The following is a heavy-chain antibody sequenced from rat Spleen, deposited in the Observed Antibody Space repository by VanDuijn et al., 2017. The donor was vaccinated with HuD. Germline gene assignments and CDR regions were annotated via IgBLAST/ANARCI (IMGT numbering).Heavy chain of an antibody. J-gene: IGHJ2*01. CDR3: TRQTGSLFDY. D-gene: IGHD5-1*01. V-gene: IGHV5-25*01. Sequence: EVQLVKSGGGLVQPGRSMKLSCAASGLSFSNYDMAWVRQAPTKGLEWVASISYDGTATYYPDSVKGRFTVSRDNAKSTLYLQMDSLRSEDTATYYCTRQTGSLFDYWGQGVMVTVSS. CDR1: GLSFSNYD. CDR2: ISYDGTAT.